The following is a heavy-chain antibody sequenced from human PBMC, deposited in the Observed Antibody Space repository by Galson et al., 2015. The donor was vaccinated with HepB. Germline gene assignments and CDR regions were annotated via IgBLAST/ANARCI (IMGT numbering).Heavy chain of an antibody. V-gene: IGHV3-74*01. Sequence: SLRLSCAASGFTFSSYWMHWVRQAPGKGLVWVSRINSDGSSTSYADSVKGRFTISRDNAKNTLYLQMNSLRAEDTAVYYCARGTNHSYFYYYYGMDVWGQGTTVTVSS. J-gene: IGHJ6*02. CDR2: INSDGSST. CDR1: GFTFSSYW. D-gene: IGHD1-26*01. CDR3: ARGTNHSYFYYYYGMDV.